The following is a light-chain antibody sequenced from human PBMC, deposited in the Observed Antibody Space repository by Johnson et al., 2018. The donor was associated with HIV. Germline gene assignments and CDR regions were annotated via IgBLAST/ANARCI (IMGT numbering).Light chain of an antibody. CDR3: AAWDNSLNVYV. CDR2: DNN. V-gene: IGLV1-41*01. CDR1: SSDMGNYA. Sequence: QSVLTQPPSVSAAPGQKVTISCSGSSSDMGNYAVSWYQQLPGTAPKLLIYDNNQRPSGVPDRFSGSKSGTSASLAIRGLQSADEADYYCAAWDNSLNVYVFGTGTKVTVL. J-gene: IGLJ1*01.